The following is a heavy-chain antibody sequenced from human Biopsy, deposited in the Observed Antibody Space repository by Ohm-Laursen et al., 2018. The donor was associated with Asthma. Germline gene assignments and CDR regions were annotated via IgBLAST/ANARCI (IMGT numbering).Heavy chain of an antibody. V-gene: IGHV3-53*01. Sequence: SLRLSCTPSGFAVSRDYMFWVRQAPGKGLEWVSVIYSGGTSHTAGSVRGRFTISRDFSKNTLHLQMHSLRVEDTAVYYYARGDSSGWSHYYFDYWGQGTLVTVSS. CDR3: ARGDSSGWSHYYFDY. J-gene: IGHJ4*02. CDR2: IYSGGTS. CDR1: GFAVSRDY. D-gene: IGHD6-19*01.